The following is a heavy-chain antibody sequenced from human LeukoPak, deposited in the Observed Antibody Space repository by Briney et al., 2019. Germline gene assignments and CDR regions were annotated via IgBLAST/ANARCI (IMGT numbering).Heavy chain of an antibody. CDR3: ARVGMRLWQYYYYYMDV. D-gene: IGHD5-18*01. J-gene: IGHJ6*03. Sequence: SETLSLTCTVSGGSISSYYWSWIRQPPGKGLEWIGYIYYSGSTNYNPSLKSRVTISVDTSKNQFSLKLSSVTAADTAVYYCARVGMRLWQYYYYYMDVWGKGTTVTVSS. CDR1: GGSISSYY. CDR2: IYYSGST. V-gene: IGHV4-59*01.